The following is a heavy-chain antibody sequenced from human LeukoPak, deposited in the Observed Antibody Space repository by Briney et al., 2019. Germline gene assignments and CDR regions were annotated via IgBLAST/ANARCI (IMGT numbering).Heavy chain of an antibody. D-gene: IGHD2-15*01. J-gene: IGHJ6*03. CDR3: ASLGRGGYYYYYMDV. CDR1: GYSISSGYY. CDR2: IYHSGST. V-gene: IGHV4-38-2*02. Sequence: SETLSLTCTVSGYSISSGYYWGWIRQPPGKGLEWIGSIYHSGSTYYNPSLKSRVTIPVDTSKNQFSLKLSSVTAADTAVYYCASLGRGGYYYYYMDVWGKGTTVTVSS.